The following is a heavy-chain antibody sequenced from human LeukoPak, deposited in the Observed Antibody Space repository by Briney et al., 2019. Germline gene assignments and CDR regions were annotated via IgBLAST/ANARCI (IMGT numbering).Heavy chain of an antibody. Sequence: SQTPSLTCTVSGGSISSGSYYWNWLRQPAGKGPEWIGRFHTSGSTNYNPSLNSRVTISVDTSKNQFSLKLNSVTAADTAVYYCARGGSGSYFHMDVWGKGTTVTVSS. V-gene: IGHV4-61*02. J-gene: IGHJ6*03. CDR1: GGSISSGSYY. CDR3: ARGGSGSYFHMDV. D-gene: IGHD3-10*01. CDR2: FHTSGST.